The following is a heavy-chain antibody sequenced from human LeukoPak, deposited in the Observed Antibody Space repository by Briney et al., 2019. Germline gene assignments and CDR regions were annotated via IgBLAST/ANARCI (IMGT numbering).Heavy chain of an antibody. Sequence: ASVKVSCKASGYTFTSYDINWVRQATGQGLEWVGWMNPNSGNTGYAQKFQGRVTMTRNTSISTAYMELSSLRSEDTAVYYCARFKVATTVFDYWGQGTLVTVSS. CDR1: GYTFTSYD. V-gene: IGHV1-8*01. D-gene: IGHD5-12*01. CDR2: MNPNSGNT. CDR3: ARFKVATTVFDY. J-gene: IGHJ4*02.